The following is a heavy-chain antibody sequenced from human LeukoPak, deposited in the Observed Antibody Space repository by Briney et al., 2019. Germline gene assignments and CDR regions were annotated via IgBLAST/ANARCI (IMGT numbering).Heavy chain of an antibody. CDR1: GYTFTSYG. D-gene: IGHD2-2*01. J-gene: IGHJ4*02. V-gene: IGHV1-18*01. Sequence: ASVKVSCKASGYTFTSYGISWVRQAPGQGLEWMGWISAYNGNTNYAQELQGRVTMTTDTSTSTAYMELRSLRSDDTAVYYCARDSPGYCSSTSCLLRDYWGQGTLVTVSS. CDR3: ARDSPGYCSSTSCLLRDY. CDR2: ISAYNGNT.